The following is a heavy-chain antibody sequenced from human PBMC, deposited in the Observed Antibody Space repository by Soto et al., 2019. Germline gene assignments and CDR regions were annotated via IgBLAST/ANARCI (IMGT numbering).Heavy chain of an antibody. Sequence: QVQLVESGGGVVQPGRSLRLSCAASGFTFSSYAMHWVRQAPGKGLEWVAVISYDGSNIYYADSVKGRFTISRDNSKNTLYLQMNSLRAEDTAVYYCARGRDYYFDYWGQGTLVTVSS. CDR1: GFTFSSYA. CDR3: ARGRDYYFDY. D-gene: IGHD3-3*01. V-gene: IGHV3-30-3*01. CDR2: ISYDGSNI. J-gene: IGHJ4*02.